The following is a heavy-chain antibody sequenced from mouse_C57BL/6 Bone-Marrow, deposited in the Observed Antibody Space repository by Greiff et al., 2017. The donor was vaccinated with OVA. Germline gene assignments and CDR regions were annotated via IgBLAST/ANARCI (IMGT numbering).Heavy chain of an antibody. V-gene: IGHV1-5*01. Sequence: VQLQQSGTVLARPGASVKMSCKTSGYTFTSYWMHWVKQRPGQGLEWIGAIYPGHSDTSSNQKFKGKAKLTAVTSDSTAYMELSSLTNEDSAVYYCTRLDLDGIDYWGQGTTLTVSS. CDR3: TRLDLDGIDY. J-gene: IGHJ2*01. CDR1: GYTFTSYW. CDR2: IYPGHSDT.